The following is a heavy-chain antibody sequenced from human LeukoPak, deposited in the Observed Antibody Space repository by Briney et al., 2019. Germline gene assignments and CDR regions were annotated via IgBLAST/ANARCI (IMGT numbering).Heavy chain of an antibody. Sequence: GGSLRLSCAASGFTFSSYGMHSVRQAPGKGLEWVAFIRYDGSNKYYADSVKGRFTISRDNSKNTLYLQMNSLRAEDTAVYYCAKDTTPPKAGFDPWGQGTLVTVSS. CDR3: AKDTTPPKAGFDP. CDR1: GFTFSSYG. CDR2: IRYDGSNK. J-gene: IGHJ5*02. D-gene: IGHD1-14*01. V-gene: IGHV3-30*02.